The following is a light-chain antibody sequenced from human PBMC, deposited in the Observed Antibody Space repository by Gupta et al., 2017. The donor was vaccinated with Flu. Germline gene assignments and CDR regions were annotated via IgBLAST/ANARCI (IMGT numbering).Light chain of an antibody. CDR1: SGSVSSPNY. CDR2: STN. Sequence: QTVVTQEPSLSVSPGGTVTLTCALTSGSVSSPNYLSWYRQTPGHPPRTLIYSTNVRSSGVPDRFCGSILGNKAALTITGAQADDESDYYGLLYLGSGVSVFGGGTKLTVL. J-gene: IGLJ2*01. V-gene: IGLV8-61*01. CDR3: LLYLGSGVSV.